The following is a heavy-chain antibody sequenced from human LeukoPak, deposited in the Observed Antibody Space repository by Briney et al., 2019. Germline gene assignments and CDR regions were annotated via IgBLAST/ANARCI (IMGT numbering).Heavy chain of an antibody. CDR2: INPSGGST. J-gene: IGHJ4*02. Sequence: GASVKVSCKASGYTFTSYYMHWVRQAPGQGLEWMGIINPSGGSTSYAQKFQGRVTMTGDTSTSTVYMELSSLRSEDTAVYYCARDSGVSMVRGVIINQYFDYWGQGTLVTVSS. CDR3: ARDSGVSMVRGVIINQYFDY. CDR1: GYTFTSYY. D-gene: IGHD3-10*01. V-gene: IGHV1-46*01.